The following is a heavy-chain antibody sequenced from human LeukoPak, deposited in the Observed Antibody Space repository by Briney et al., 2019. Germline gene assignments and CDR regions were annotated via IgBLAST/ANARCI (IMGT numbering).Heavy chain of an antibody. J-gene: IGHJ6*03. CDR2: INPSGGST. Sequence: VASVKVSCKASGYTFTDYYMHWVRQAPGQGLEWMGIINPSGGSTSYAQKFQGRVTMTRDMSTSTVYMELSSLRSEDTAVYYCARDGATVTTSRYYYYMDVWGKGTTVTVSS. D-gene: IGHD4-17*01. CDR3: ARDGATVTTSRYYYYMDV. V-gene: IGHV1-46*01. CDR1: GYTFTDYY.